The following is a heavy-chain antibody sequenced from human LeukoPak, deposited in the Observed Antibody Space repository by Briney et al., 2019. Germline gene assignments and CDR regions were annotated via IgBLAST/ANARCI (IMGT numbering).Heavy chain of an antibody. J-gene: IGHJ4*02. V-gene: IGHV3-53*01. CDR1: GFTVSSNY. Sequence: PGGSLRLSCAASGFTVSSNYMSWVRKAQGKGLEWVSVIYSGGSTYYADSVKGRFTISRDNSKNTLYLQMNSLRAEDAAVYYCARMGSSEGPLWGQGTLVTVSS. CDR3: ARMGSSEGPL. D-gene: IGHD3-10*01. CDR2: IYSGGST.